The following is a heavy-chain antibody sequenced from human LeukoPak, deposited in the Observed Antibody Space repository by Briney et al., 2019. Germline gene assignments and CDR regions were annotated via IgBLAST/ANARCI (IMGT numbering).Heavy chain of an antibody. V-gene: IGHV3-30*04. CDR2: ISYDGSNK. D-gene: IGHD3-22*01. CDR1: GFTFSSYA. J-gene: IGHJ6*03. CDR3: AKDNYDSSGYPYYMDV. Sequence: HPGGSLRLSCAASGFTFSSYAMHWVRQAPGKGLEWVAVISYDGSNKYYADSVKGRFTISRDNSKNTLYLQMNSLRAEDTAVYYCAKDNYDSSGYPYYMDVWGKGTTVTISS.